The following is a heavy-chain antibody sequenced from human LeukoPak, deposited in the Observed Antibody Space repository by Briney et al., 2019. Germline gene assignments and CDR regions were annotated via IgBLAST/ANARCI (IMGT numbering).Heavy chain of an antibody. Sequence: SVKVSCKASGGTFSSYAISWVRQAPGQGLEWMGGIIPIFGTANYAQKFQGRVTITADESTSTAYMELSSLRSEDTGVYYCARAAAGILRFLEWAYYMDVWGKGTTVTVSS. CDR3: ARAAAGILRFLEWAYYMDV. V-gene: IGHV1-69*13. J-gene: IGHJ6*03. CDR2: IIPIFGTA. D-gene: IGHD3-3*01. CDR1: GGTFSSYA.